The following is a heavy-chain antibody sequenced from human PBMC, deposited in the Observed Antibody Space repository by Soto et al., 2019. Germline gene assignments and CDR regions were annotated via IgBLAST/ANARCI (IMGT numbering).Heavy chain of an antibody. CDR3: TKSGGYNYGYQETDY. V-gene: IGHV3-23*01. J-gene: IGHJ4*02. CDR2: ISGSGIST. CDR1: GFTFSSYA. Sequence: PGGSLRLSCAASGFTFSSYAMSWVRQAPGKGLEWVSAISGSGISTYYADSVKGRFTISRDNSKNTLYLQMNSLRAEDTAVYYCTKSGGYNYGYQETDYWGQGILVTVSS. D-gene: IGHD5-18*01.